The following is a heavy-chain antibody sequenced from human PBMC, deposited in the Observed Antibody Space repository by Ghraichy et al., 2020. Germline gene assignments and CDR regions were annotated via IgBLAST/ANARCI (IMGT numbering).Heavy chain of an antibody. CDR1: GGSISSSSYY. J-gene: IGHJ3*02. Sequence: SETLSLTCTVSGGSISSSSYYWGWIRQPPGKGLEWIGSIYYSGSTYYNPSLKSRVTISVDTSKNQFSLKLSSVTAADTAVYYCVRHVLQIVGAYDAFDIWGQGTMVTVSS. CDR2: IYYSGST. D-gene: IGHD1-26*01. CDR3: VRHVLQIVGAYDAFDI. V-gene: IGHV4-39*01.